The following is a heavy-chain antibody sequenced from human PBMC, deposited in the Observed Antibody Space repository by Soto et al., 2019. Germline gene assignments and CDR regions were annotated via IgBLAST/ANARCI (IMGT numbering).Heavy chain of an antibody. CDR3: ARRYGKNAFDI. J-gene: IGHJ3*02. Sequence: SETLSLTCTLSGGSISSYYWSWIRQPPGKGLEWIGYIYYSGSTNYNPSLKSRVTISVDTSKNQFSLKLSSVTAADTAVYYCARRYGKNAFDIWGQGTMVTVSS. CDR2: IYYSGST. CDR1: GGSISSYY. V-gene: IGHV4-59*01. D-gene: IGHD5-18*01.